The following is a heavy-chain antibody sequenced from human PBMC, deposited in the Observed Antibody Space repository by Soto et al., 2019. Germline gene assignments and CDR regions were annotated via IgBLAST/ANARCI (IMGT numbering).Heavy chain of an antibody. CDR1: GYTFTNYG. V-gene: IGHV1-18*01. J-gene: IGHJ6*02. CDR3: AVAYSSSWYRYYYYGMDV. CDR2: ISAYNGNT. D-gene: IGHD6-13*01. Sequence: ASVKVSCKASGYTFTNYGISWVRQAPGQGLEWMGWISAYNGNTNYAQKLQGRVTMTTDTSTSTAYMELRSLRSDDTAVYYCAVAYSSSWYRYYYYGMDVWGQGTTVTVSS.